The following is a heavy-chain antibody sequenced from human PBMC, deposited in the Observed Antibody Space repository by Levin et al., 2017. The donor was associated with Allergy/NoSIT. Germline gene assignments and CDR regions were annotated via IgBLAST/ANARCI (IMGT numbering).Heavy chain of an antibody. CDR1: GFTFRTSA. J-gene: IGHJ3*02. D-gene: IGHD2-2*01. CDR2: MSGSGDST. V-gene: IGHV3-23*01. Sequence: LSLTCAASGFTFRTSAMAWVRQAPGKGLEWVSTMSGSGDSTYYADSVRGRFTISRDTSKNTLYLQMNSLRAEDTAMYYCAKTKYQLLVDPFDIWGQGTMVTVSP. CDR3: AKTKYQLLVDPFDI.